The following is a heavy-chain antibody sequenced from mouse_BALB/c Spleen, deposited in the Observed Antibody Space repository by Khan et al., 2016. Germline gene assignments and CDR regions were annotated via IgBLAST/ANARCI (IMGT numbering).Heavy chain of an antibody. CDR2: INPDSSTI. Sequence: EVKLLESGGGLVQPGGSLKLSCAASGFDFSRYWMSWVRQAPGKGLEWIGEINPDSSTINYTPSLKDKFIISRDNATNTLYLQMSKVRSEDTALYYCARLHSYGYSNYWRQGTTLTVSS. D-gene: IGHD1-2*01. CDR1: GFDFSRYW. V-gene: IGHV4-1*02. CDR3: ARLHSYGYSNY. J-gene: IGHJ2*01.